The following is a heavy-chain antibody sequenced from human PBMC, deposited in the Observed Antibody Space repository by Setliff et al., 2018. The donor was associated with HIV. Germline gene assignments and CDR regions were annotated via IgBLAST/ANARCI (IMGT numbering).Heavy chain of an antibody. V-gene: IGHV1-2*02. Sequence: ASVKVSCKASGYTFTGYYMHWVRQAPGQGLEWMGWINPNSGGTNYAQKVQGRVTMTTDTSTSTAYMEVRSLRSDDTAVYYCARDAGYSYGPTSRNFDQWGQGTLVTVS. CDR1: GYTFTGYY. CDR3: ARDAGYSYGPTSRNFDQ. CDR2: INPNSGGT. J-gene: IGHJ4*02. D-gene: IGHD5-18*01.